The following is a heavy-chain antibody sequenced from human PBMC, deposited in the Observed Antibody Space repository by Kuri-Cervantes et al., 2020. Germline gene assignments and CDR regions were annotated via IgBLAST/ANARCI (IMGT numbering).Heavy chain of an antibody. Sequence: GESLKISCAASGFTFGTYGKHWARQAPGKGLEGVAVMPCDGRNKFSADSVKGRFTISRDNAKTTLYVQMNSLKTEDTAVYYCTTNFYGSGPFDYWGQGTLVTVSS. V-gene: IGHV3-30*03. CDR1: GFTFGTYG. J-gene: IGHJ4*02. CDR2: MPCDGRNK. D-gene: IGHD3-10*01. CDR3: TTNFYGSGPFDY.